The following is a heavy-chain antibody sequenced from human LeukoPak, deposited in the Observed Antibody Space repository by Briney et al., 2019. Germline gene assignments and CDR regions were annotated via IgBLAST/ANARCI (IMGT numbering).Heavy chain of an antibody. CDR2: TYYRSKWSN. CDR3: ARHYYDSRGYYYYYFDY. V-gene: IGHV6-1*01. D-gene: IGHD3-22*01. CDR1: GDIVSSNSAA. J-gene: IGHJ4*02. Sequence: SQTLSLTCAISGDIVSSNSAAWNWIRQSPSRGLEWLGRTYYRSKWSNDYAVSVKSRITINPDTSRNQFSLQLNSVTPEDTAVYYCARHYYDSRGYYYYYFDYWGQGTLVTVSS.